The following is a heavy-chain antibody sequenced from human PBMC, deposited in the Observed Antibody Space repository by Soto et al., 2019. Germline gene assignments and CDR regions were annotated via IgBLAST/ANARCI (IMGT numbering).Heavy chain of an antibody. D-gene: IGHD6-6*01. V-gene: IGHV1-2*04. CDR3: ARGGGSSSSFFWFVP. CDR1: GYTFTGYY. J-gene: IGHJ5*02. Sequence: ASMTVSCTASGYTFTGYYMHRVRQAPGQGLEWMGWINPNTGATNYAQKFQGWVTMTRDTSISTAYMELSRLRSDDTAVYYCARGGGSSSSFFWFVPWGVGTLVTVSS. CDR2: INPNTGAT.